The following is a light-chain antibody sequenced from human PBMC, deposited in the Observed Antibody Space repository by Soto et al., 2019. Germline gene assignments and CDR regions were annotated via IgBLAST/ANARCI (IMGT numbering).Light chain of an antibody. V-gene: IGLV2-23*01. CDR3: CSYASSGTYV. CDR2: EGS. Sequence: QSVLTQPASVSGSPGQSITISCTGTSSDVGSYNLVSWYQQHPGKAPKLMIYEGSKRPSGISSRFPGSKSGNTASLTISGLQAEDEADFYCCSYASSGTYVFGTGTKLTVL. J-gene: IGLJ1*01. CDR1: SSDVGSYNL.